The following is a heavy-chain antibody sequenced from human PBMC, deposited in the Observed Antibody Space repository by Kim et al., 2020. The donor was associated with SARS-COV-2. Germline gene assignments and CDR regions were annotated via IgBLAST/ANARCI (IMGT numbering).Heavy chain of an antibody. CDR2: IYYSGST. Sequence: SETLSLTCTVSGGSISSSSYYWGWIRQPPGKGLEWIGSIYYSGSTYYNPSLKSRVTISVDTSKNQFSLKLSSVTAADTAVYYCARHLGGYGSGSYYPDYWGQGTLVTVSS. D-gene: IGHD3-10*01. CDR3: ARHLGGYGSGSYYPDY. V-gene: IGHV4-39*01. CDR1: GGSISSSSYY. J-gene: IGHJ4*02.